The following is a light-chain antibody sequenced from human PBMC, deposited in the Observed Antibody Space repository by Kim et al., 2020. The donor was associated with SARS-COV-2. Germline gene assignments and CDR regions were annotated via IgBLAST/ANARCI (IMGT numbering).Light chain of an antibody. V-gene: IGKV1-5*03. J-gene: IGKJ2*03. Sequence: LSASVGDRVTSACRASQSVSRWLAWYQQKPGKAPKVLIYKASSLQSGVPSRFSGSGSGTEFTLTINSLQPDDCATYYCQQYDDWYSFGQGTKLEI. CDR3: QQYDDWYS. CDR2: KAS. CDR1: QSVSRW.